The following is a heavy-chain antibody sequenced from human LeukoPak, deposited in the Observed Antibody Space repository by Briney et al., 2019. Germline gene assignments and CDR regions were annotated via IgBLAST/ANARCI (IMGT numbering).Heavy chain of an antibody. CDR3: AKLKRESAMVTYFDY. J-gene: IGHJ4*02. CDR2: ISGSGGST. Sequence: GSLRLSCAASGFTFSSYAMSWVRQAPGKGLEWVSAISGSGGSTYYADSVKGRFTISRDNPKNTLYLQMNSLRAEDTAVYYCAKLKRESAMVTYFDYWGQGTLVTVSS. D-gene: IGHD5-18*01. CDR1: GFTFSSYA. V-gene: IGHV3-23*01.